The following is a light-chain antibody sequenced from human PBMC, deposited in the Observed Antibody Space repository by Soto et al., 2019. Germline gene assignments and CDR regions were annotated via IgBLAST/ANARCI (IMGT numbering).Light chain of an antibody. Sequence: QSALTQPRSVSGSPGQSVTISCTGTSSDVGGYNYVSWYQQHPGKAPKLMIYDVSKRPSGVPDRFSGSKSGNTASLTISGLQAEDEADYYCCSYAGSYLWVFCGGTQLTVL. CDR2: DVS. CDR1: SSDVGGYNY. CDR3: CSYAGSYLWV. J-gene: IGLJ3*02. V-gene: IGLV2-11*01.